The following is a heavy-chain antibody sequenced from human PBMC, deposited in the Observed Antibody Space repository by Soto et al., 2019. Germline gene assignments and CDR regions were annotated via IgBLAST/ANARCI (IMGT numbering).Heavy chain of an antibody. Sequence: EVQLVESGGGLVEPGGSLRLSCAGSGFTFSTYSMNWVRQAPGQGLEWVASISNSSTYIYYADSVKGRFTISRDNAKNSLYLQMNSRRAEDTAIYYCAREEGGAFDIWGQGTMVAVSS. CDR2: ISNSSTYI. J-gene: IGHJ3*02. V-gene: IGHV3-21*06. CDR1: GFTFSTYS. CDR3: AREEGGAFDI. D-gene: IGHD3-16*01.